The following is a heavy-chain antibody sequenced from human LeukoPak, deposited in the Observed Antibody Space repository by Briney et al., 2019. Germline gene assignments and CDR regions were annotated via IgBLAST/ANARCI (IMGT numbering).Heavy chain of an antibody. V-gene: IGHV3-48*03. CDR2: ISSSGSAI. Sequence: AGGSLRLSCAASGFSFSSYEMNWVRQAPGKGLEWVSYISSSGSAIFYADSVKGRFTISRDNAKNSLFLQVNSLRAEDTAFYYCASKGGFDDWGQGTLVTVSS. CDR3: ASKGGFDD. D-gene: IGHD2-15*01. J-gene: IGHJ4*02. CDR1: GFSFSSYE.